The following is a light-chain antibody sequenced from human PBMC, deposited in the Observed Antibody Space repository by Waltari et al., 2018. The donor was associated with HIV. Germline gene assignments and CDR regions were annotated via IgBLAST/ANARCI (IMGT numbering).Light chain of an antibody. Sequence: QSVLTQPPSVSAAPGQKVTISCSGSSSNIGHNYVSWYQQLPGTAPRLLIYDNNKRPSGSPDRFSGSKSGTSATLGITGLQTGDEADYYCGTWDSSLSAGVFGGGTKLTVL. V-gene: IGLV1-51*01. CDR1: SSNIGHNY. CDR2: DNN. J-gene: IGLJ3*02. CDR3: GTWDSSLSAGV.